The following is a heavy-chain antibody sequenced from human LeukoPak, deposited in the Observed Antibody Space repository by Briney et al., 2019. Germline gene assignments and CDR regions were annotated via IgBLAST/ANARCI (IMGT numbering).Heavy chain of an antibody. J-gene: IGHJ4*02. D-gene: IGHD3-9*01. CDR1: GDTFSFHS. CDR2: IIPIFGTA. Sequence: ASVKVSCKTFGDTFSFHSISWVRQAPGQGLQWLGGIIPIFGTANYAQKFQGRVTITADESTSTAYMELSSLRSEDTAVYYCARSHPHYDILTGYYPPDYWGQGTLVTVSS. CDR3: ARSHPHYDILTGYYPPDY. V-gene: IGHV1-69*13.